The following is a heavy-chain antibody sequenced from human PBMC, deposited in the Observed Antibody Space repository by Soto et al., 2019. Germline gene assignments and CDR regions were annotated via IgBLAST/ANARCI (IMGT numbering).Heavy chain of an antibody. CDR3: ASQSGGTAMVQLYWYFDL. V-gene: IGHV3-53*01. CDR2: IYSGGST. J-gene: IGHJ2*01. D-gene: IGHD5-18*01. Sequence: PGGSLRLSCAASGFTVSSTYMSWVRQAPGKGLEWVSVIYSGGSTYYADSVKGRFTISRDNSKNTLYLQMNSLRAEDTAVYYCASQSGGTAMVQLYWYFDLWDRGTLVTASS. CDR1: GFTVSSTY.